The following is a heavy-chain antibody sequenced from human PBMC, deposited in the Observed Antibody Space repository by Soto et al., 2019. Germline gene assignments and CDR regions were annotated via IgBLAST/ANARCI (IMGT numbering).Heavy chain of an antibody. CDR3: EASILYYGMDV. V-gene: IGHV5-51*01. CDR2: IYPGDSDT. J-gene: IGHJ6*02. Sequence: PGESLKISCKGSGYTFTNYWIGWVRQMPGKGLEWMGIIYPGDSDTKYNPSFQGQVTISADKSITTTYLRWTSLKASDTAIYYCEASILYYGMDVWGQGNTVTVSS. CDR1: GYTFTNYW.